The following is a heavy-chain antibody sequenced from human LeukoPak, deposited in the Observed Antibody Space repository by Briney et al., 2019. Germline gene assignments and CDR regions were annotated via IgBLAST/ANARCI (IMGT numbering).Heavy chain of an antibody. J-gene: IGHJ4*02. D-gene: IGHD3-10*01. V-gene: IGHV1-2*02. CDR1: GYTFTGYY. CDR2: INPNSGGT. CDR3: ARERGGFGDWPPHSRLFDY. Sequence: ASVKVSCKASGYTFTGYYMHWVRQAPGQGLEWMGWINPNSGGTNYAQKFQGRVTMTRDTSISTAYMELSRLRSDDTAVYYCARERGGFGDWPPHSRLFDYWGQGTLVTVSS.